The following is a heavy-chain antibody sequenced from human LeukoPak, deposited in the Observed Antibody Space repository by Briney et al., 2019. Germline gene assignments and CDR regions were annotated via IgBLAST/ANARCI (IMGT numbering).Heavy chain of an antibody. CDR1: GFTFSSYA. D-gene: IGHD1-26*01. Sequence: PGGSRRLSCAASGFTFSSYAMSWVRQAPGKGLEWVSTVSGSGGHAYYADSVKGRFTISRDNSKNTLYLQMNSLRAEDTAVYYCAKDLSGSYSLDYWGQGTLVTVSS. CDR2: VSGSGGHA. J-gene: IGHJ4*02. CDR3: AKDLSGSYSLDY. V-gene: IGHV3-23*01.